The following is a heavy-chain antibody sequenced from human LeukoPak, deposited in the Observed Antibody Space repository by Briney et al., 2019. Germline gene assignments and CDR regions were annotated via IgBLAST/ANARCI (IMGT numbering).Heavy chain of an antibody. D-gene: IGHD5-12*01. CDR1: GGSISSGTYS. V-gene: IGHV4-30-2*01. J-gene: IGHJ4*02. CDR3: ARGYSDYPYFFDS. Sequence: SETLSLTCAVSGGSISSGTYSWNWIRQPPGKGLEWVGYIFHSGSTYYSPSLKSRDTISVDTSKAQFSLKLSSVTAADTAMYYCARGYSDYPYFFDSWGQGALVTVSS. CDR2: IFHSGST.